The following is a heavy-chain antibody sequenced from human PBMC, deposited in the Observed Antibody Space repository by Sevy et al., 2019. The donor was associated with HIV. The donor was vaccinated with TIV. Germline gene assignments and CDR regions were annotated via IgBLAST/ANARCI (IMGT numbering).Heavy chain of an antibody. D-gene: IGHD6-19*01. CDR3: ARGGGLAVAGPGAFDI. V-gene: IGHV4-4*07. CDR2: IYTCGST. CDR1: GGSISSYY. J-gene: IGHJ3*02. Sequence: SETLSLTCTVSGGSISSYYWSWIRQPAGKGLEWIGRIYTCGSTNYNPSLKSRVTMSVDTSKNQFSLKLGSVTAADTAVYYCARGGGLAVAGPGAFDIWGQGTMVTVSS.